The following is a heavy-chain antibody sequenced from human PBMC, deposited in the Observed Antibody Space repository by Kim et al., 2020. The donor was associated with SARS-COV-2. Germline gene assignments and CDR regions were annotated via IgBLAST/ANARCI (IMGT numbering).Heavy chain of an antibody. Sequence: GGSLRLSCTASGFTFGDYAVSWFRQAPGKGLEWVGFIRSTAYGGTIEYAASVKGRFTISRDDSKSIAYLQMNSLKTEDTAVYYCTRGMAGAFFYYYYGMDVWGPGTTGTVSS. V-gene: IGHV3-49*03. J-gene: IGHJ6*02. CDR2: IRSTAYGGTI. CDR1: GFTFGDYA. CDR3: TRGMAGAFFYYYYGMDV. D-gene: IGHD6-19*01.